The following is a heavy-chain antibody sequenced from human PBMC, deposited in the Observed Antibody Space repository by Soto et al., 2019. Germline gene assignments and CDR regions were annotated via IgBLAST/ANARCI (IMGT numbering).Heavy chain of an antibody. CDR2: IWYDGSNK. V-gene: IGHV3-33*01. CDR3: ARDRRYSSGWYGIGYFQH. J-gene: IGHJ1*01. Sequence: GGSLRLSCAASGFTFSSYGMHWVRQAPGKGLEWVAVIWYDGSNKYYADSVKGRFTISRDNSKNTLYLQMNSLRAEDTAVYYCARDRRYSSGWYGIGYFQHWGQGTLVTVSS. CDR1: GFTFSSYG. D-gene: IGHD6-19*01.